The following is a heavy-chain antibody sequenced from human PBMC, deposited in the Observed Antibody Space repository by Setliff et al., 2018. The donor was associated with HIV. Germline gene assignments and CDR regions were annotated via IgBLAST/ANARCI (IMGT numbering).Heavy chain of an antibody. CDR3: AKKGGDQWLFGGYAFDI. V-gene: IGHV5-51*01. Sequence: GESLKISCKASGYSFSSYWIGWVRQMPGKGLEWMGIIFPGDSDIKYNPSFQGQVTISVDKSITTAYLQWSSLEASDTAIYYCAKKGGDQWLFGGYAFDIWGQGTMVTV. CDR2: IFPGDSDI. J-gene: IGHJ3*02. D-gene: IGHD3-22*01. CDR1: GYSFSSYW.